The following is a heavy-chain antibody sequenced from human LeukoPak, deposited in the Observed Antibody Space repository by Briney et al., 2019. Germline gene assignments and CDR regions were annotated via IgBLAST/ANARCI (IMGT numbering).Heavy chain of an antibody. D-gene: IGHD6-6*01. J-gene: IGHJ5*02. Sequence: GESLKSSCKASGYTFTSYWIAWVRQMPGKGLECMVIIYPADSDTRYSPSFQGQVTISADKSISTAYLQWSSLKASDTAMYYCARNREYSRSSGTEFDPWGQGNLVSVSS. CDR2: IYPADSDT. CDR1: GYTFTSYW. CDR3: ARNREYSRSSGTEFDP. V-gene: IGHV5-51*01.